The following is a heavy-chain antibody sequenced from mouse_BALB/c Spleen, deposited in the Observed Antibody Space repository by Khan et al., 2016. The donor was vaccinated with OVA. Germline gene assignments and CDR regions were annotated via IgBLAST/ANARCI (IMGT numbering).Heavy chain of an antibody. Sequence: EVKLQESGAELVRPGPLVKLSCKASGFNIKDYYMHWVKQRPEQGLVWIGRIDPENGDTIYDPKFQGKASITSDTSSNTAYLQPSSLTSEDTAVYYCARDGYSPWFAYWGQGTLVTVSA. J-gene: IGHJ3*01. CDR3: ARDGYSPWFAY. D-gene: IGHD2-3*01. CDR2: IDPENGDT. CDR1: GFNIKDYY. V-gene: IGHV14-1*02.